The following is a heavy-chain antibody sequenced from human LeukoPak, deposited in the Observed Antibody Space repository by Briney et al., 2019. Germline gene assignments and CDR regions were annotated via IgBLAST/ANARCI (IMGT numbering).Heavy chain of an antibody. CDR3: ARDSEWLRYRFVY. J-gene: IGHJ4*02. CDR1: GYTFNTYG. D-gene: IGHD5-12*01. V-gene: IGHV1-18*01. CDR2: ISAYNGNT. Sequence: EASVKVSCKASGYTFNTYGITWVRQAPGQGLEWMGWISAYNGNTNYAQKLQGRVTMTTDTSTSTAYMELRSLRSDDTAVYYCARDSEWLRYRFVYWGQGTLVTVSS.